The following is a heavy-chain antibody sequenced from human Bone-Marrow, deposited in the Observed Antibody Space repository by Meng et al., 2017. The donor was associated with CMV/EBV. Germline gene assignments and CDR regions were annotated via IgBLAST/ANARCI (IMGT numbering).Heavy chain of an antibody. D-gene: IGHD3-22*01. CDR2: IYPGDSDT. CDR1: GYSFPDFW. CDR3: ARPGQHSSVS. Sequence: ISCKASGYSFPDFWIGWVRQMPGKGLEWMGIIYPGDSDTRYRPSFQGQVTISADKSISTAYLQWSSLKASDTGIYYCARPGQHSSVSWGQGTLVTVSS. V-gene: IGHV5-51*01. J-gene: IGHJ4*02.